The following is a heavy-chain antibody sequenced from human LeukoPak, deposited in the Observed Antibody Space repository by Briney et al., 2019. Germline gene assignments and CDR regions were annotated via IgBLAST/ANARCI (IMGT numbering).Heavy chain of an antibody. Sequence: PGGSLRLSCAASGFTFSSYSMNWVRQAPGKGLEWVSSISSSSSYIYYADSVKGRFTISRDNAKNSLYLQMNSLRAEDTAVYYCARPMLGSGMVAFDWGQGTLVTVSS. CDR2: ISSSSSYI. D-gene: IGHD3-10*02. CDR3: ARPMLGSGMVAFD. V-gene: IGHV3-21*01. J-gene: IGHJ4*02. CDR1: GFTFSSYS.